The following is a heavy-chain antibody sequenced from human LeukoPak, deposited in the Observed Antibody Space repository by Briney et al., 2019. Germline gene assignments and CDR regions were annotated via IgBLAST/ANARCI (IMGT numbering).Heavy chain of an antibody. CDR2: IYYSGST. V-gene: IGHV4-59*01. CDR3: ARAFVVVWGVIWWGYFDY. J-gene: IGHJ4*02. Sequence: SETLSLTCTVSGGSISSYYWSWIRQPPGKGLEWIGYIYYSGSTNYNPSLKSRVTISVDTSKNQFSLKLSSVTAADTAVYYCARAFVVVWGVIWWGYFDYWGQGTLVTVSS. CDR1: GGSISSYY. D-gene: IGHD3-10*01.